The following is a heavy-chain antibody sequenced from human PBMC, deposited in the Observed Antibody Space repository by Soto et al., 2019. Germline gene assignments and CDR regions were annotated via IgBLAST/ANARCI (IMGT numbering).Heavy chain of an antibody. D-gene: IGHD2-21*01. CDR3: GRVVEGATRHTDPDS. CDR2: VYHNGGA. Sequence: QVHLQESGPGLVKPSETLSLTCTVSGVSIHNSHSFWAWIRQPPGKGLQFITSVYHNGGAHYNSSLKSRVTISVDTANNQVSPRMRSLTAADTAFYYCGRVVEGATRHTDPDSWGQGSLDTVSS. V-gene: IGHV4-39*01. J-gene: IGHJ5*01. CDR1: GVSIHNSHSF.